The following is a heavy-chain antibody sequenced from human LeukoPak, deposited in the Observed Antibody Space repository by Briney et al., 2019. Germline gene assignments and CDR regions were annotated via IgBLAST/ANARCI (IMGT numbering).Heavy chain of an antibody. CDR2: INHSGST. V-gene: IGHV4-34*01. D-gene: IGHD3-10*01. Sequence: SETLSLTCAIYGGSFSGYYWRWIRQPPGKGLEWIGEINHSGSTNYNPSLKSRVTISVDTSKNQFSLKLSSVTAADTAVYYCARLVFSYRGPGSTYYNKDYWGRGTLVTVSS. CDR3: ARLVFSYRGPGSTYYNKDY. CDR1: GGSFSGYY. J-gene: IGHJ4*02.